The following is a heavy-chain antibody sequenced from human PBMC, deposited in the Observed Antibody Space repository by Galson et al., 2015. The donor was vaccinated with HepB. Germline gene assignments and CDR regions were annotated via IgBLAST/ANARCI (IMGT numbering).Heavy chain of an antibody. CDR3: ARDRLHSLDY. Sequence: WLGWISINSGNTNYAQRLQGRVTLTRDTSTNTAYMELRRLRSDDAAVYYCARDRLHSLDYWGQGTLVTVSS. V-gene: IGHV1-18*01. CDR2: ISINSGNT. J-gene: IGHJ4*02.